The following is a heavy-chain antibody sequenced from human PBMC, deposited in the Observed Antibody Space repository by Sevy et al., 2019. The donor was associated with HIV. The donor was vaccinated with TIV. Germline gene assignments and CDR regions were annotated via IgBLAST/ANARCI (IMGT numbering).Heavy chain of an antibody. J-gene: IGHJ4*02. CDR3: ARGVVVAASGY. D-gene: IGHD2-15*01. CDR1: GGSISSSSYY. V-gene: IGHV4-39*01. Sequence: SETLSLTCTVSGGSISSSSYYWGWIRQPPGKGLEWIGSIYYSGSTYYNPSLKSRVTISVDTSKNQFSLKLSSVTAADTAVYYCARGVVVAASGYSGQGTLVTVSS. CDR2: IYYSGST.